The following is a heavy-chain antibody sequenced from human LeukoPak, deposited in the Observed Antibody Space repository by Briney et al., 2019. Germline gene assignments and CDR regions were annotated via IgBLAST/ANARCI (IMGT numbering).Heavy chain of an antibody. CDR2: ISPGADIT. CDR3: AKDCGWLHFCS. Sequence: PGGSLRLSCAASGFTFSSYSINWVRQAPGKGLEWVSGISPGADITYYAESVKGRFTISRDNSKNTLYLQINTLSAEDTAIYYCAKDCGWLHFCSWGQGTLVTVSS. V-gene: IGHV3-23*01. J-gene: IGHJ5*02. D-gene: IGHD5-24*01. CDR1: GFTFSSYS.